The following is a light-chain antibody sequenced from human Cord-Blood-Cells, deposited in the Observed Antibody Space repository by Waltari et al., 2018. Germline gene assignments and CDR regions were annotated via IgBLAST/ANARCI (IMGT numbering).Light chain of an antibody. V-gene: IGKV1-39*01. CDR3: QQSYSTLT. CDR2: AAS. CDR1: QSISSY. J-gene: IGKJ3*01. Sequence: DIQMTQSPSXLSAXVGXXXXITCRASQSISSYLNWYQQKPGKAPKLLIYAASSLQSGVPSRFSGSGSGTDFTLTISSLQPEDFATYYCQQSYSTLTFGPGTKVDIK.